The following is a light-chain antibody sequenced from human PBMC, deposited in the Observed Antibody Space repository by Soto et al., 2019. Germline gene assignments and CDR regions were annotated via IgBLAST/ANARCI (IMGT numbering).Light chain of an antibody. Sequence: IQMTQSPSSLSASIGDRVTITCRASQGIGVRLAWFQQKPGKAPQYLIQSASSLQSGVPSRFSGSGSGTEFILTINSLQPEDVAIYYCLQVSSFPRTFGQVTKVEIK. CDR1: QGIGVR. J-gene: IGKJ1*01. CDR2: SAS. V-gene: IGKV1-12*01. CDR3: LQVSSFPRT.